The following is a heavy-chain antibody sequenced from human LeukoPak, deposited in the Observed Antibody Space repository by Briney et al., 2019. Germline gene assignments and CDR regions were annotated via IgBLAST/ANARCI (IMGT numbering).Heavy chain of an antibody. Sequence: PSETLSLTCTVSGGSISSGSYYWSWIRQPAGKGLEWIGRIYTSGSTNYNPSLKSRVTISVDTSKNQFSLKLSSVTAADTAVYYCAREGTTGGDYFLDYWGQGTLVTVSS. D-gene: IGHD4-17*01. CDR2: IYTSGST. V-gene: IGHV4-61*02. CDR1: GGSISSGSYY. CDR3: AREGTTGGDYFLDY. J-gene: IGHJ4*02.